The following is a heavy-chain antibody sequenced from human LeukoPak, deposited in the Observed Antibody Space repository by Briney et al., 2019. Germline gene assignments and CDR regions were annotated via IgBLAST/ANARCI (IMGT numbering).Heavy chain of an antibody. CDR2: IKGDGSIT. V-gene: IGHV3-74*01. CDR3: VRAPQGLDGAYFGY. CDR1: GFTFSSYW. Sequence: GGSLRLSCAASGFTFSSYWMHWVRQAPGKGLVWVSRIKGDGSITSYADSVKGRFTISRDNARNTLYLQMNSLRAEDTAVYYCVRAPQGLDGAYFGYWGQGTLVTVSS. J-gene: IGHJ4*02. D-gene: IGHD3/OR15-3a*01.